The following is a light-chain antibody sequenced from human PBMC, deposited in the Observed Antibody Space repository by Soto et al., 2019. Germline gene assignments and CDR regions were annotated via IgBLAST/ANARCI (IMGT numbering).Light chain of an antibody. CDR3: NQYGSSPGT. Sequence: EIVLTQSPETLSLSPGQRATLSCRASQSISSRYFAWYQQKPGQAPRLLIYGASTRAAGVPDRVGGSGSGTDFTLTISGLEPDDFAVYYCNQYGSSPGTFGQGTKVEIK. CDR2: GAS. CDR1: QSISSRY. V-gene: IGKV3-20*01. J-gene: IGKJ1*01.